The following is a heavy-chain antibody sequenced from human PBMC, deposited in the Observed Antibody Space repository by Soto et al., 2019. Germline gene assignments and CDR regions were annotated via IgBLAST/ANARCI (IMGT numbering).Heavy chain of an antibody. Sequence: ASVEVSCKASGYTFTGYYMHWVRQAPGQGLEWMGWINPNSGGTNYAQKFQGWVTMTRDTSISTAYMELSRLRSDDTAVYYCARASLWSGYSGMDVWGQGTTVTVSS. CDR3: ARASLWSGYSGMDV. V-gene: IGHV1-2*04. CDR1: GYTFTGYY. J-gene: IGHJ6*02. CDR2: INPNSGGT. D-gene: IGHD3-3*01.